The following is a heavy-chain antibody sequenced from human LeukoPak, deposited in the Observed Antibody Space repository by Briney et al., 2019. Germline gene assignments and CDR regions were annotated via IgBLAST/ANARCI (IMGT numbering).Heavy chain of an antibody. V-gene: IGHV1-46*01. CDR3: ARDWEGYWFDP. J-gene: IGHJ5*02. Sequence: ASVKVSCKASGYTFTSYYMHWVRQAPGQGLEWMGIINPSGGSTSYAQKFQGRVTMTRDMSTSTVYMELSSLRSEDTAVYYCARDWEGYWFDPWGQETLVTVSS. CDR2: INPSGGST. CDR1: GYTFTSYY. D-gene: IGHD1-26*01.